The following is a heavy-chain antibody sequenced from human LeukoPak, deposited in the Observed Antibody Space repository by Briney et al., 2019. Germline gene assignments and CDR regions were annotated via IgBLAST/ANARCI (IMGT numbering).Heavy chain of an antibody. D-gene: IGHD6-19*01. CDR2: INAGNGNT. V-gene: IGHV1-3*01. Sequence: ASVKVSCKASGYRFTTDMYTIHWLRQAPGHRLEWMGWINAGNGNTKYSQKFQGRVTVTGDTSARTVYMEVSSLVSEDTAVYYCARDSDSSGWSWVYWGQGTLVTVSS. J-gene: IGHJ4*02. CDR3: ARDSDSSGWSWVY. CDR1: GYRFTTDMYT.